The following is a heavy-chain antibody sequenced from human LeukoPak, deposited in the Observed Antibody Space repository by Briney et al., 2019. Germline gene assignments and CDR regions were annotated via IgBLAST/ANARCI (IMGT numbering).Heavy chain of an antibody. J-gene: IGHJ4*02. CDR3: AREAPGGSGWTYFDY. V-gene: IGHV4-59*02. CDR2: IYASGSA. Sequence: PSETLSLTCAVSGGSVSGYYWDWIRQPPGKGLEWIGYIYASGSANYHPSLKSRVTISLDTSENHVSLRLTSVTAEDTAVYYCAREAPGGSGWTYFDYWGQGSLVTVSS. CDR1: GGSVSGYY. D-gene: IGHD6-19*01.